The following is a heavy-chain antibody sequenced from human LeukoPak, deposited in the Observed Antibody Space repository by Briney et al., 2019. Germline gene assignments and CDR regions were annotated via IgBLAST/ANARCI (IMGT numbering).Heavy chain of an antibody. CDR2: IYHSGST. CDR1: GGSISSGGYY. CDR3: ARVWIYDSSGYPNWFDP. D-gene: IGHD3-22*01. Sequence: KPSETLSLTCTVSGGSISSGGYYWSWIRQPPGKGLEWIGYIYHSGSTYYNPSLKSRVTISVDRSKNQFSLKLSSVTAADTAVYYCARVWIYDSSGYPNWFDPWGQGTLVTVSS. J-gene: IGHJ5*02. V-gene: IGHV4-30-2*01.